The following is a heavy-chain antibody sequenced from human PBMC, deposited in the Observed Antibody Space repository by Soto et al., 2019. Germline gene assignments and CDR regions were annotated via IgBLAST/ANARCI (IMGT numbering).Heavy chain of an antibody. CDR1: GGSISGGDYH. CDR2: INYNGAA. D-gene: IGHD3-3*01. V-gene: IGHV4-30-4*01. CDR3: TRAVRSKILLFGKLPRRDYYDGMDV. J-gene: IGHJ6*02. Sequence: QVQLQESGPGLVKPAQTLSLTCSVSGGSISGGDYHWSWIRQAPGKGLEWIGSINYNGAASYNPSLETRLTISVDAAKNQFSLQVRSVTAADTAVYYYTRAVRSKILLFGKLPRRDYYDGMDVWGQGTKVTVSS.